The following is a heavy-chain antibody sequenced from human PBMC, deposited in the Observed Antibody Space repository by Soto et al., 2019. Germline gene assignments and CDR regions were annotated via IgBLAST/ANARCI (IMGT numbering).Heavy chain of an antibody. D-gene: IGHD3-22*01. Sequence: LGESLKISCKGSGYSFTSYWIGWVRQMPGKGLEWMGIIYPGDSDTRYSPSFQGQVTISADKSISTAYLQWSSLKASDTAMYYCARLEKTYYYDSSGYYYPGPSLYFDLWGRGTLVTVSS. V-gene: IGHV5-51*01. CDR1: GYSFTSYW. CDR3: ARLEKTYYYDSSGYYYPGPSLYFDL. J-gene: IGHJ2*01. CDR2: IYPGDSDT.